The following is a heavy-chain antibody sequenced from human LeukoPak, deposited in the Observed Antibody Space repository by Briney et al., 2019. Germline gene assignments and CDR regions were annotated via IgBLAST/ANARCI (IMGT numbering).Heavy chain of an antibody. V-gene: IGHV4-30-2*01. CDR1: GGSISSGGYS. Sequence: PSQTLSLTCAVSGGSISSGGYSWSWIRQPPGKGLEWIGYIYHSGSTYYNPSLKSRVTISVDRSKNQFSLKLSSVTAADTAVYYCATRWGMVVDTYSLGDAFDIWGQGTLVTVSS. D-gene: IGHD2-21*01. J-gene: IGHJ3*02. CDR3: ATRWGMVVDTYSLGDAFDI. CDR2: IYHSGST.